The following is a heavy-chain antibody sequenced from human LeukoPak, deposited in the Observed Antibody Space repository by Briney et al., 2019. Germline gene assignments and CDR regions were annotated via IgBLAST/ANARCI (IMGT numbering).Heavy chain of an antibody. CDR3: ASNSPANDY. CDR2: INYSGST. CDR1: GVSISTYY. V-gene: IGHV4-59*08. J-gene: IGHJ4*02. D-gene: IGHD2/OR15-2a*01. Sequence: PSETLSLTCTVSGVSISTYYWTWIRQPPGKGLEWIASINYSGSTHYNASLKSRVTMSVDTSKNQFSLKLSSVTAADAAVYYCASNSPANDYWGQGTLVTVSS.